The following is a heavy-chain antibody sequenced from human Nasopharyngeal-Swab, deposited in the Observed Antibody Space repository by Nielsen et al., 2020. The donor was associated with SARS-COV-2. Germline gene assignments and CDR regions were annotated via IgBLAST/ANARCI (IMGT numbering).Heavy chain of an antibody. V-gene: IGHV1-2*02. CDR3: ARRPATVDDAFDI. Sequence: ASVKVSCKASRYTFTGYYMHWVRQAPGQGLEWMGWINPNSGGTNYAQKFQGRVTMTRDTSISTAYMELSRLRSDDTAVYYCARRPATVDDAFDIWGQGTMVTVSS. CDR2: INPNSGGT. D-gene: IGHD4-17*01. CDR1: RYTFTGYY. J-gene: IGHJ3*02.